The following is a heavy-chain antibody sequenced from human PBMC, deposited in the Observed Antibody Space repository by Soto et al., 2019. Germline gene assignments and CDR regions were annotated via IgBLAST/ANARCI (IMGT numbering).Heavy chain of an antibody. CDR1: GGSISSGGYS. D-gene: IGHD2-15*01. CDR3: ASGGSRGIGAFDI. Sequence: QLQLQESGSGLVKASQTLSLTCAVSGGSISSGGYSWSWIRQPPGKGLEWIGYIYHGSTYYNPSLKSRVATSIDRSKNQFSLKLSSVTAADTAVYYCASGGSRGIGAFDIWGQGTMVTVSS. CDR2: IYHGST. V-gene: IGHV4-30-2*01. J-gene: IGHJ3*02.